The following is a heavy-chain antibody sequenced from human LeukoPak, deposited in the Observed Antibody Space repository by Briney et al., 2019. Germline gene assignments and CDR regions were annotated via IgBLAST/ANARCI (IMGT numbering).Heavy chain of an antibody. CDR2: IYSDGTT. CDR3: ARRTGRYFGSGSAYGMDV. Sequence: GGSLRLSCATSGLTVSTNYMSWVRQTPGKGLELVALIYSDGTTHYAGSVRGRFTNSRDNSKNTVDLQMNSLRDEDTAIYYCARRTGRYFGSGSAYGMDVWGGGTTVTVSS. J-gene: IGHJ6*04. D-gene: IGHD3-10*01. V-gene: IGHV3-53*03. CDR1: GLTVSTNY.